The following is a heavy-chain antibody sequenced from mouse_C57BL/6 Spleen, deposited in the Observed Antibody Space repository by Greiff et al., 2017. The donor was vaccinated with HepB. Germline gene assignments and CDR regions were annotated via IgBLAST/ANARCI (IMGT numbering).Heavy chain of an antibody. J-gene: IGHJ1*03. CDR3: ARWDYYYGSSYWYFDV. D-gene: IGHD1-1*01. Sequence: QVQLKQSGPELVRPGVSVKISCKGSGYTFTDYAMHWVKQSHAKSLEWIGVISTYYGDASYNQKFKDKATMTVDKSSSTAYMELARLTSEDSAVYYCARWDYYYGSSYWYFDVWGTGTTVTVSS. CDR1: GYTFTDYA. V-gene: IGHV1-67*01. CDR2: ISTYYGDA.